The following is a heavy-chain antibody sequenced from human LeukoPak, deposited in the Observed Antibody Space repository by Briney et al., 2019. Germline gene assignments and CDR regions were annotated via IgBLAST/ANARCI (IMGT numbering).Heavy chain of an antibody. V-gene: IGHV3-74*01. D-gene: IGHD3-16*01. CDR2: ISDDGSSA. Sequence: PGGSLRLSCAASGFTFSDYWMHWVRQAPGKGLMWAARISDDGSSADHADSVKGRFIISRDNAKNTLYLQMNSLRVEDTGVYYCARRRTIGDYDYWGRGTLVTVSS. J-gene: IGHJ4*02. CDR1: GFTFSDYW. CDR3: ARRRTIGDYDY.